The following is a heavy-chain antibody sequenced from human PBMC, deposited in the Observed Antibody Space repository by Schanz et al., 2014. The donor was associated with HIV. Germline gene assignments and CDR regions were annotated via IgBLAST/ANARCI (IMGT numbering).Heavy chain of an antibody. CDR2: TWYDGSNK. CDR3: ARDVAACSGTSCYSDAFDI. CDR1: GFTFSSYG. Sequence: QVQLVESGGGVVQPGRSLRLSCAASGFTFSSYGMHWVRQAPGKGLEWVAVTWYDGSNKYYADSVKGRFTISTDNSKNTPFLQMHSLRAEDTAVYFCARDVAACSGTSCYSDAFDIWGQGTLVTVSS. J-gene: IGHJ3*02. D-gene: IGHD2-2*01. V-gene: IGHV3-33*01.